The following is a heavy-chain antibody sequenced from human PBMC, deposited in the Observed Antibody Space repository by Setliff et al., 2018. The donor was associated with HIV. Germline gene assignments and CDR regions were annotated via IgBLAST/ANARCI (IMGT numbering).Heavy chain of an antibody. Sequence: PSETLSLTCSVFGGSMNSHYWSWIRQPPGKGLEWIGLIYYTGIPTYNTSLKSRVTMSVDRSKNQFSLRLTSVTAADTAMYYCARVARVHPFDPWGQGNLVTVSS. J-gene: IGHJ5*02. CDR3: ARVARVHPFDP. CDR1: GGSMNSHY. V-gene: IGHV4-59*11. CDR2: IYYTGIP.